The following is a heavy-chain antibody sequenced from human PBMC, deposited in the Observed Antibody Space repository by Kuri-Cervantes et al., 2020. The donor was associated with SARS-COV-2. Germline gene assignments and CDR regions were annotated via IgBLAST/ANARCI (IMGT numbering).Heavy chain of an antibody. CDR1: GGSFSDYY. CDR3: ARGSAAAPTSTVTPGDY. CDR2: INHSGST. J-gene: IGHJ4*02. Sequence: SQTLSLTCAVYGGSFSDYYWNWIRQPPGKGLEWIGEINHSGSTNYNPSLKSRVTISVDTSKNQFSLKLSSVTAADTAVYYCARGSAAAPTSTVTPGDYWGQGTLVTVSS. D-gene: IGHD6-13*01. V-gene: IGHV4-34*01.